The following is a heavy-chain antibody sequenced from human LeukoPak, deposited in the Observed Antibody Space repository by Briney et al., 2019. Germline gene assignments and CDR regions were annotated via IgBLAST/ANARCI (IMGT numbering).Heavy chain of an antibody. Sequence: GGSLRLSCAASGFTFSSYSMNRVRQAPGKGLEWVSSISSSSSYIYYADSVKGRFTISRDNAENSLYLQMNSLRAEDTAVYYCARAYGGNPEQDAFDIWGQGTMVTVSS. CDR3: ARAYGGNPEQDAFDI. D-gene: IGHD4-23*01. CDR1: GFTFSSYS. J-gene: IGHJ3*02. CDR2: ISSSSSYI. V-gene: IGHV3-21*01.